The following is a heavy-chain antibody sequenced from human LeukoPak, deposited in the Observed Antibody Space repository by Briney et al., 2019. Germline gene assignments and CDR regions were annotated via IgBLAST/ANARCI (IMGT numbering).Heavy chain of an antibody. CDR1: GGSISSDY. V-gene: IGHV4-4*09. CDR2: IYTDGST. Sequence: SETLSLTCTVSGGSISSDYWSWIRQPPGRGLEWIGYIYTDGSTNYNPSLKSRVTMSVDMSKNQFSLKLNSVTAADTAVYYCAGATATGTGRAFHYWAQGNLVPVSS. D-gene: IGHD3-10*01. J-gene: IGHJ4*02. CDR3: AGATATGTGRAFHY.